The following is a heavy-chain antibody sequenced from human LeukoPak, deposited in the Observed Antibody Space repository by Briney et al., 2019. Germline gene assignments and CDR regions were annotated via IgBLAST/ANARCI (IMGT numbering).Heavy chain of an antibody. D-gene: IGHD3-22*01. CDR2: INHSGST. V-gene: IGHV4-34*01. CDR1: GGSFSGYY. J-gene: IGHJ3*02. Sequence: PSETLSLTCAVYGGSFSGYYWSWIRQPPGKGLEWIGEINHSGSTNYNPSLKSRVTISVDTSKNQLSLNLSSVTAADTAVYYCAVDSSDYDAFDIWGQGTMVTVSS. CDR3: AVDSSDYDAFDI.